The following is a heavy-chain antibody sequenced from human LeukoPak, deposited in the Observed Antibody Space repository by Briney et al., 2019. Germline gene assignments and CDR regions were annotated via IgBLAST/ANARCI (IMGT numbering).Heavy chain of an antibody. D-gene: IGHD6-6*01. CDR1: GGTFSSYA. J-gene: IGHJ4*02. V-gene: IGHV1-69*05. CDR3: ARDVEYSSSADDY. Sequence: ASVKVSCKASGGTFSSYAISWVRQAPGQGLEWMGGIIPIFGTANYAQKFQGRVTITTDESTSTAYMELSSLRSDDTAVYYCARDVEYSSSADDYWGQGTLVTVSS. CDR2: IIPIFGTA.